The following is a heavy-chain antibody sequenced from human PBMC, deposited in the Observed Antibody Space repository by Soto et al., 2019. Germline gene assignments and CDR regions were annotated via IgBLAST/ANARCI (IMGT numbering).Heavy chain of an antibody. CDR3: ARSYYDILTGTPEGYYFDY. CDR1: GYSFTSYW. J-gene: IGHJ4*02. Sequence: GESLKISCKGSGYSFTSYWIGWVRQMPGKGLEWMGIIYPGDSDTRYSPSFQGQVTISADKSISTAYLQWSSLKASDTAMYYCARSYYDILTGTPEGYYFDYWGQGTLVNAPQ. V-gene: IGHV5-51*01. D-gene: IGHD3-9*01. CDR2: IYPGDSDT.